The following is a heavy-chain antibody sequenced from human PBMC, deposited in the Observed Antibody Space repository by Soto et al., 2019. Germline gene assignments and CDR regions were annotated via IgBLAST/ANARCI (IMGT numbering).Heavy chain of an antibody. J-gene: IGHJ4*02. CDR1: GFTFSSYA. Sequence: EVQLLESGGGLVQPGGSLRLSCAASGFTFSSYAMSWVRQAPGKGLEWVSSISSSSSYIYYADSVKGRFTISRDNAKNSLYLQMNSLRAEDTAVYYCARGGGQLLSGYWGQGTLVTVSS. D-gene: IGHD3-10*01. V-gene: IGHV3-21*01. CDR3: ARGGGQLLSGY. CDR2: ISSSSSYI.